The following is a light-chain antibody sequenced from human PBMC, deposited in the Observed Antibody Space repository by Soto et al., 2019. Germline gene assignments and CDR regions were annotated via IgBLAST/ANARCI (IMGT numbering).Light chain of an antibody. CDR3: QQYGTSPPLT. CDR2: GAS. Sequence: EFVLPQSPGTLSLSPGERATLACRASQSVGSNSLAWYQQKPGQAPRILIYGASTRATGIPDRFSGSGSGPDFTLTITRLEPEDFAVYYCQQYGTSPPLTFGGGTKVEIK. J-gene: IGKJ4*01. V-gene: IGKV3-20*01. CDR1: QSVGSNS.